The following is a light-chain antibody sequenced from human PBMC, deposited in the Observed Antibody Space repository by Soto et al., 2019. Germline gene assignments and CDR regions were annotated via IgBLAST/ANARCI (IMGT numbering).Light chain of an antibody. CDR2: DNT. J-gene: IGLJ3*02. CDR3: GTWNAGLSSWV. Sequence: QSVLTQPPSVSAAPGQQVTISCSGYTSNIGSNFVSWFQQFPGAAPKLLIYDNTYRPSGIPDRFSGSKSGTSATLAITGLQTGDEADYFCGTWNAGLSSWVFGGGTKLTVL. CDR1: TSNIGSNF. V-gene: IGLV1-51*01.